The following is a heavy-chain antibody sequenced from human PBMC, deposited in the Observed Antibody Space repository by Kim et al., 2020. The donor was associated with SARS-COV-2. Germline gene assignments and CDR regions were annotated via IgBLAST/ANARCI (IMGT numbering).Heavy chain of an antibody. CDR1: GFTFSSYG. CDR3: ARAGRVGASYFDY. CDR2: IWYDGSNK. Sequence: GGSLRLSCAASGFTFSSYGMHWVRQAPGKGLEWVAVIWYDGSNKYYADSVKGRFTISRDNSKNTLYLQMNSLRAEDTAVYYCARAGRVGASYFDYWGQGTLVTVSS. D-gene: IGHD1-26*01. V-gene: IGHV3-33*01. J-gene: IGHJ4*02.